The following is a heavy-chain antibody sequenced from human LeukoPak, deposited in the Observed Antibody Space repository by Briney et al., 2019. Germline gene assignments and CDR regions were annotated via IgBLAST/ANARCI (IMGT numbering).Heavy chain of an antibody. CDR1: GFTFSSYA. Sequence: GSLRLSCAASGFTFSSYAMHWIRQPPGKGLEWIGEINHSGSTNYNPSLKSRVTISVDTSKNQFSLKLSSVTAADTAMYYCVRYYSGFDYWGQGTLVTVSS. J-gene: IGHJ4*02. CDR3: VRYYSGFDY. CDR2: INHSGST. D-gene: IGHD4-4*01. V-gene: IGHV4-34*01.